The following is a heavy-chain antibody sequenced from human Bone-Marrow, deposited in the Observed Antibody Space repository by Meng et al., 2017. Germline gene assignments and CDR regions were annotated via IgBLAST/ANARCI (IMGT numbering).Heavy chain of an antibody. D-gene: IGHD2-15*01. CDR3: ARGDGGCSGGSCYTYFDY. CDR2: IYYSGST. Sequence: GSLRLSCTVSGGSISSSSYYWGWIRQPPGKGLEWIGSIYYSGSTYYNPSLKSRVTISVDTSKNQFSLKLSSVTAADTAVYYCARGDGGCSGGSCYTYFDYWGQGTLVTVSS. CDR1: GGSISSSSYY. J-gene: IGHJ4*02. V-gene: IGHV4-39*07.